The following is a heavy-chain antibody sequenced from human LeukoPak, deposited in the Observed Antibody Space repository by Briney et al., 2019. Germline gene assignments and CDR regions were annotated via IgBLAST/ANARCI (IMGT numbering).Heavy chain of an antibody. Sequence: PSETLSLTCTVSGGSISSFYWSWIRQPPGRGLEWIGYIYYKGNTNYSPSLTSRVTISVDTSRNQFSLKLSSLTAADTAVYYCARSYSSGSYYSPFDPWGQGTLVTVSS. CDR3: ARSYSSGSYYSPFDP. V-gene: IGHV4-59*01. CDR1: GGSISSFY. CDR2: IYYKGNT. D-gene: IGHD3-10*01. J-gene: IGHJ5*02.